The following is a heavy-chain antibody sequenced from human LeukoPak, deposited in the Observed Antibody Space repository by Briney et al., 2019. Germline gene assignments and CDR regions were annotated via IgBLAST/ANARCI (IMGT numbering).Heavy chain of an antibody. Sequence: PSETLSLTCAVYGGSFSGYYWSWIRQPPGKGLEWIGEINHSGSTNYNPSLKSRVTISVDTSKNQFSLKLSSVTAADTAVYYCARDPGGVKTTVVTPPHYFDHWGQGMLVMVSS. V-gene: IGHV4-34*01. CDR3: ARDPGGVKTTVVTPPHYFDH. J-gene: IGHJ4*02. D-gene: IGHD4-23*01. CDR1: GGSFSGYY. CDR2: INHSGST.